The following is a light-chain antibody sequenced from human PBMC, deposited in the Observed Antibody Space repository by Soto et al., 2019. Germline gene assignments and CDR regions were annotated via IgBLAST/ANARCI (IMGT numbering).Light chain of an antibody. V-gene: IGKV3-20*01. CDR2: GAS. CDR1: HSVSSNY. J-gene: IGKJ1*01. CDR3: QQYNSYSPT. Sequence: IVLTQSPCTLSLSPGERATLSCRASHSVSSNYVAWYQQKPGQAPWLLIYGASSRAAGIPDRFSGSGSGTDFTLTISSLQPDDFATYYCQQYNSYSPTFGQGTKVDIK.